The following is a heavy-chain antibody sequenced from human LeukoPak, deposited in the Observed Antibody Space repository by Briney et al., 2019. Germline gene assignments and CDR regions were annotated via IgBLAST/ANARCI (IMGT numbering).Heavy chain of an antibody. CDR3: ARDVDTAISDY. D-gene: IGHD5-18*01. V-gene: IGHV4-61*02. CDR2: IYTSGST. Sequence: SETLSLTFTVSGGSISSGSYYWSWIRQPAGKGLEWIGRIYTSGSTNYNPSLKSRVTISVDTSKNQFSLKLSSVTAADTAVYYCARDVDTAISDYWGQGTLVTVSS. CDR1: GGSISSGSYY. J-gene: IGHJ4*02.